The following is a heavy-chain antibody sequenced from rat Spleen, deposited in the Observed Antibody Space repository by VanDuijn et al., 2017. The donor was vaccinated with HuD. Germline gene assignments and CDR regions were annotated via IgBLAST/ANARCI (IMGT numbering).Heavy chain of an antibody. CDR3: ARTNNPYFYVMDA. Sequence: QLQESGPGLVKPSQSLSLTCSVTGYSITSNYWGWIRKFPGNKMEWIGHISYSGSTSYNPSLKSRISITRDTSKNQFFLQLHSVTTEDTAAYYCARTNNPYFYVMDAWGQGASVTVSS. CDR1: GYSITSNY. CDR2: ISYSGST. D-gene: IGHD3-4*01. J-gene: IGHJ4*01. V-gene: IGHV3-1*01.